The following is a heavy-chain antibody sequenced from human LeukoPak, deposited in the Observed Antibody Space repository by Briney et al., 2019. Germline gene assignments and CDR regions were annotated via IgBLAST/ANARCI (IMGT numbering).Heavy chain of an antibody. CDR2: IYYSGST. J-gene: IGHJ4*02. CDR1: GFTFSSYW. D-gene: IGHD6-19*01. V-gene: IGHV4-28*01. Sequence: NPGGSLRLSCAASGFTFSSYWMSWVRQAPGKELEWIGYIYYSGSTYYNPSLKSRVTMSVDTSKNQFSLKLSSVTAVDTAVYYCARTHRSGFSFDYWGQGTLVTVSS. CDR3: ARTHRSGFSFDY.